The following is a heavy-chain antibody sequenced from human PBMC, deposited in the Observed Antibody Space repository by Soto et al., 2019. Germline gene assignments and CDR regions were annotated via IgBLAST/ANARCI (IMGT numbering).Heavy chain of an antibody. Sequence: SETLSLTCTVSGGSISSSSYYWGWIRQPPGKGLEWIGSIYYSGSTYYNPSLKSRVTISVDTSKNQFSLKLSSVTAADTAVYYCASIHGYCSSTSCSTGRYYYYGMDVWGQGTTVTVSS. CDR3: ASIHGYCSSTSCSTGRYYYYGMDV. V-gene: IGHV4-39*01. D-gene: IGHD2-2*01. CDR2: IYYSGST. J-gene: IGHJ6*02. CDR1: GGSISSSSYY.